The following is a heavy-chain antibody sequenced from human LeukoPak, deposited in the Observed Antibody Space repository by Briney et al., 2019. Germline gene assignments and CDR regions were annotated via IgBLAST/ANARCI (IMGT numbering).Heavy chain of an antibody. Sequence: GGSLRLSCTVSGFTVSSNYMSWVRQAPGKGLEWVSVIYSGGSTYYADSVKGRFTISRDNSKSTLYIQMNSLRAEDTAVYYCARAKPKNMVRGLIMRRESRYYFDYWGQGTLVTVSS. V-gene: IGHV3-53*01. CDR2: IYSGGST. CDR1: GFTVSSNY. D-gene: IGHD3-10*01. CDR3: ARAKPKNMVRGLIMRRESRYYFDY. J-gene: IGHJ4*02.